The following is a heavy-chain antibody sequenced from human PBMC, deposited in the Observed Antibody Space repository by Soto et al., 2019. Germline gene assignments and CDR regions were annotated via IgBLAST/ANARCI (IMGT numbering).Heavy chain of an antibody. D-gene: IGHD3-22*01. J-gene: IGHJ5*02. CDR1: GFTFSSYA. CDR2: ISGSGGST. Sequence: GSLRLSCAASGFTFSSYAMSWVRQAPGKGLEWVSAISGSGGSTYYADSVKGRFTISRDNSKNTLYLQMNSLRAEDTAVYYCAKVMYYYDRSGYNWFDPWGQGPLVTVSS. V-gene: IGHV3-23*01. CDR3: AKVMYYYDRSGYNWFDP.